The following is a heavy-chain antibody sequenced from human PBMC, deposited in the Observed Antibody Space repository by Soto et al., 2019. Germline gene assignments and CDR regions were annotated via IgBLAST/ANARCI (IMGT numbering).Heavy chain of an antibody. Sequence: EVQLVESGGGLIQPGGSLRLSCAASGFTVSSDYMSWVRQAPGKGLEWVSVIYTGGSTYYADSVKGRFTFSRDNSKNTLYLQMSSLRAEDTAVYYCARAYGGNPALFDPWGQGTLFTVSS. J-gene: IGHJ5*02. CDR2: IYTGGST. CDR1: GFTVSSDY. D-gene: IGHD4-17*01. V-gene: IGHV3-53*01. CDR3: ARAYGGNPALFDP.